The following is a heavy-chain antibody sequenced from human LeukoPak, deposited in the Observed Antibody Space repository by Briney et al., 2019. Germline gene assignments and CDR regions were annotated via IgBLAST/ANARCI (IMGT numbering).Heavy chain of an antibody. CDR2: INHSGST. CDR3: ARPLDCSSTSCLFDP. J-gene: IGHJ5*02. Sequence: PSETLSLTCAVYDGSFSGYSWTWIRQPPGKGLEWIGEINHSGSTNYNPSLKSRVTISVDTSKNQFSLKLSSVTAADTAVYYCARPLDCSSTSCLFDPWGQGTLVTVSS. D-gene: IGHD2-2*01. CDR1: DGSFSGYS. V-gene: IGHV4-34*01.